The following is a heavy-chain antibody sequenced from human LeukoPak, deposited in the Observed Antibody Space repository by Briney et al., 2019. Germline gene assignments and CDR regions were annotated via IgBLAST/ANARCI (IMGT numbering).Heavy chain of an antibody. Sequence: GGSLRLSCTASGFTFSNYAMSWVRQAPGKGLEWVSTISGSDGSTYYADSVKGRFTISRDNSKNTLYLQMNSLRVEDTAIYYCAKDPGVLLWFGELSIWGQGTLVTVSS. CDR1: GFTFSNYA. CDR2: ISGSDGST. J-gene: IGHJ4*02. V-gene: IGHV3-23*01. CDR3: AKDPGVLLWFGELSI. D-gene: IGHD3-10*01.